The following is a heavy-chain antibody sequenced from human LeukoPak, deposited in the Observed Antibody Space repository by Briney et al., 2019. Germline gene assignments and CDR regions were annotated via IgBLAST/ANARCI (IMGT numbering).Heavy chain of an antibody. D-gene: IGHD6-13*01. CDR3: ACHPYRSSWYIF. V-gene: IGHV3-7*01. Sequence: GGSLRLSCAASGFSFSSYWMSWVRQAPGKGLEWVANIKQDGREKYYVDSVKGRFTISRDNAKNSLYLQMNSLRGEDTAVYYCACHPYRSSWYIFWGQGTLVTVSS. J-gene: IGHJ4*02. CDR1: GFSFSSYW. CDR2: IKQDGREK.